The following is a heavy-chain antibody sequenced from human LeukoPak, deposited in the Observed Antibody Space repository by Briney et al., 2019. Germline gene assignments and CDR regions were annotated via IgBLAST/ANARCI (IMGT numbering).Heavy chain of an antibody. D-gene: IGHD2-15*01. CDR2: IKQDGSEK. CDR3: AADSGGSRY. Sequence: GGSLRLSCAASGFTFSCYWMSWIRQAPGRGLEWVANIKQDGSEKYYADSVKGRFTISRDNAKNSLYLQMNSLRVEDTAMYYCAADSGGSRYWGQGTLATVSS. J-gene: IGHJ4*02. V-gene: IGHV3-7*01. CDR1: GFTFSCYW.